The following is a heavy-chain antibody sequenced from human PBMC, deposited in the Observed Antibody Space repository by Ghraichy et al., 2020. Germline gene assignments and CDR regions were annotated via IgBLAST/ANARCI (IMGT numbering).Heavy chain of an antibody. V-gene: IGHV3-73*01. CDR1: GFTFSGSA. J-gene: IGHJ6*02. Sequence: GSLRLSCAASGFTFSGSAMHWVRQASGKGLEWVGRIRSKANSYATAYAASVKGRFTISRDDSKNTAYLQMNSLKTEDTAVYYCTRQGYSGSYPSLRYYYGMDVWGQGTTVTVSS. CDR2: IRSKANSYAT. D-gene: IGHD1-26*01. CDR3: TRQGYSGSYPSLRYYYGMDV.